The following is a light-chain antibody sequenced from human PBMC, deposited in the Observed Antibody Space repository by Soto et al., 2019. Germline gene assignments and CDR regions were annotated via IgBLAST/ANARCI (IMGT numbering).Light chain of an antibody. CDR1: SSDVGGYNY. CDR2: EVS. J-gene: IGLJ1*01. Sequence: QSALTQPPSASGSPGQSVTISCTGTSSDVGGYNYVSWYQQHPGKAPKLMIYEVSKRPSGVPDRFSGSKSGNTASLTVSGLQAEDEADYYCSSYAGSNKLLVLGTGTKLTVL. V-gene: IGLV2-8*01. CDR3: SSYAGSNKLLV.